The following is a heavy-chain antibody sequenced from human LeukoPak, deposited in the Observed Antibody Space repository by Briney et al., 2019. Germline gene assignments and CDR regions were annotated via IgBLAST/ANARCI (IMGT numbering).Heavy chain of an antibody. Sequence: GGSLRLSCAASGFTFSSYSMNWVRQAPGKGLEWVSSISSSSSCIYYADSVKGRFTISRDNAKNSLYLQMNSLRAEDTAVYYCARDASADILTGYYLRKNPPPTYWGQGTLVTVSS. J-gene: IGHJ4*02. V-gene: IGHV3-21*01. D-gene: IGHD3-9*01. CDR1: GFTFSSYS. CDR3: ARDASADILTGYYLRKNPPPTY. CDR2: ISSSSSCI.